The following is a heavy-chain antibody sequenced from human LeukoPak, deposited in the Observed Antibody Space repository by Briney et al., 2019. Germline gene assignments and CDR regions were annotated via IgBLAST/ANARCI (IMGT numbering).Heavy chain of an antibody. CDR2: IKSKTDGGTT. V-gene: IGHV3-15*05. CDR1: GFTFSNAW. J-gene: IGHJ4*02. CDR3: ARAWIAVAAPDY. D-gene: IGHD6-19*01. Sequence: GGSLRLSCAASGFTFSNAWMSWVRQAPGKGLEWVGRIKSKTDGGTTDYAAPVKGRFTISRDDSKNTLYLQMNSLRAEDTAVYYCARAWIAVAAPDYWGQGTLVTVSS.